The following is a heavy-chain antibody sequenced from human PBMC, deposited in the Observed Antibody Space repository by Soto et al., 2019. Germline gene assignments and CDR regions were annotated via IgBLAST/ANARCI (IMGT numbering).Heavy chain of an antibody. CDR1: GFTFSSYA. V-gene: IGHV3-23*01. CDR2: ISGSGGST. Sequence: EVQLLESGGGLVQPGGSLRLSCAASGFTFSSYAMSWVRQAPGKGLEWVSAISGSGGSTYYADSVKGRFTISRDNSKNTLYLKMDGRRAEGTAGYYCAKGGAGGGGAFDIWGQGTMVTVSS. J-gene: IGHJ3*02. D-gene: IGHD3-16*01. CDR3: AKGGAGGGGAFDI.